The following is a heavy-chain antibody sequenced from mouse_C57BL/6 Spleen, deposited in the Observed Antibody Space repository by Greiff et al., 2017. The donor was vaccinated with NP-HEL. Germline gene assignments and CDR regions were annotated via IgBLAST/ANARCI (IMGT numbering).Heavy chain of an antibody. D-gene: IGHD2-1*01. CDR1: GFSLTSYG. CDR3: AGYGNYVRFAY. Sequence: VQLVESGPGLVAPSQSLSITCTVSGFSLTSYGVDWVRQSPGKGLEWLGVIWGVGSTNYNSALKSRLSISKDNSKSQVFLKMSSLQTDDTAMYYCAGYGNYVRFAYWGQGTLVTVSA. V-gene: IGHV2-6*01. J-gene: IGHJ3*01. CDR2: IWGVGST.